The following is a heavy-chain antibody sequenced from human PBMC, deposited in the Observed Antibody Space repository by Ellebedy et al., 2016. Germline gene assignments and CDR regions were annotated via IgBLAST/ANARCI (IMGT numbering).Heavy chain of an antibody. V-gene: IGHV1-24*01. CDR3: ATGGDYYGSGSIFDY. J-gene: IGHJ4*02. Sequence: ASVKVSCKVSGYTLTELYMHWVRQATGKGLEWMGGFDPEGGETIYAQKFQGRVTMTEDTSTDTAYMELSSLRSEDTAVYYCATGGDYYGSGSIFDYWGQGTLVTVSS. CDR2: FDPEGGET. D-gene: IGHD3-10*01. CDR1: GYTLTELY.